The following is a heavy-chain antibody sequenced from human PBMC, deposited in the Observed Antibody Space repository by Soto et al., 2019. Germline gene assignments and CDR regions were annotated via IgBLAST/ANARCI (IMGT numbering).Heavy chain of an antibody. Sequence: EVQLVESGGGLVKPGGSLRLSCAASGFSFSDAWMTWVRQAPGAGLEWVGRTKSRTDGGTTDYAAPVKGRFTISRDASKTTLYLQMNSLKTEDTAVYYCTTDPHSTGTKYWGQGTLVTVSS. D-gene: IGHD1-1*01. J-gene: IGHJ4*02. CDR1: GFSFSDAW. V-gene: IGHV3-15*01. CDR2: TKSRTDGGTT. CDR3: TTDPHSTGTKY.